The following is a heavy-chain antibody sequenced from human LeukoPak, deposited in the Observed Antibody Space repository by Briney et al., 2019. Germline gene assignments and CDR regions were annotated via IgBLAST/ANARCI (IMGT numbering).Heavy chain of an antibody. V-gene: IGHV1-2*02. J-gene: IGHJ4*02. CDR2: INPNSGGT. Sequence: ASVTVSCKASGYTFTGYYMHWVRQAPGQGLEWMGWINPNSGGTNYAQKFQGRVTMTRDTSISTAYMELSRLRSDDTAVYYCARVRYYGSGSYPFFDYWGQGTLVTVSS. CDR1: GYTFTGYY. D-gene: IGHD3-10*01. CDR3: ARVRYYGSGSYPFFDY.